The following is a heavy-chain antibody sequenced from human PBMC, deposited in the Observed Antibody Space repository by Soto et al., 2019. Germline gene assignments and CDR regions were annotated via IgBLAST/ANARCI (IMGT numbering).Heavy chain of an antibody. V-gene: IGHV4-39*01. CDR1: GGSISSISYY. Sequence: QLQLQESGPGLVKPSETLSLTCTVSGGSISSISYYWAWIRQPPGKGLEWIGSIYYSGTTYYNPSLKSRVTISVDTSKNQFSLTLSSVTAADTAVYYCAGGNYVPWFDPWGQGTLVTVSS. CDR3: AGGNYVPWFDP. J-gene: IGHJ5*02. CDR2: IYYSGTT. D-gene: IGHD1-7*01.